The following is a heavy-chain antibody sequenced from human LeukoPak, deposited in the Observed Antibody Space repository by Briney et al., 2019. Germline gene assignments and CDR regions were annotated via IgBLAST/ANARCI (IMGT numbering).Heavy chain of an antibody. V-gene: IGHV3-23*01. D-gene: IGHD1-26*01. CDR3: ARIATLPGSFYWYFDL. CDR2: ITSSGSST. J-gene: IGHJ2*01. CDR1: GFTFSNYA. Sequence: PGGSLRLSCEASGFTFSNYAMSWVRQAPGKGLEWVSTITSSGSSTYDADSVRGRLTVSRDNSNNTLFLQMNSLRAEDTATYFCARIATLPGSFYWYFDLWGRGALVTVSS.